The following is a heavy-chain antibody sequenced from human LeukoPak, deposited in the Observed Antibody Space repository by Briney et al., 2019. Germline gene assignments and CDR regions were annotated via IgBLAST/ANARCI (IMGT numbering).Heavy chain of an antibody. CDR2: IYTSGST. D-gene: IGHD2-2*01. CDR3: AREGTLVPAATSYYYYMDV. V-gene: IGHV4-61*02. Sequence: SETLSLTCTVSGGSISSGSYYWSWIRQPAGKGLEWIGRIYTSGSTNYNPSLKSRVTISVDTSKNQFSLKLSSVTAADTAVCYCAREGTLVPAATSYYYYMDVWGKGTTVTVSS. J-gene: IGHJ6*03. CDR1: GGSISSGSYY.